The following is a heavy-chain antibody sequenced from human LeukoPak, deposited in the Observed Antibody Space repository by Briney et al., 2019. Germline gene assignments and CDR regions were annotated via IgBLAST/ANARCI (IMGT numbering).Heavy chain of an antibody. Sequence: SVKVSCKASGGTFSSYAISWVRQAPGQGLGWMGGIIPIFGTANYAQKFQGRVTITADKSTSTAYMELSSLRSEDTALYYCARDEPTAAGTDYWGQGTLVTVSS. CDR1: GGTFSSYA. V-gene: IGHV1-69*06. CDR2: IIPIFGTA. CDR3: ARDEPTAAGTDY. J-gene: IGHJ4*02. D-gene: IGHD6-13*01.